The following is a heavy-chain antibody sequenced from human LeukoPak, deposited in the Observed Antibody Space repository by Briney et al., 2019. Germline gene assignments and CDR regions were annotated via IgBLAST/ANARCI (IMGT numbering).Heavy chain of an antibody. J-gene: IGHJ4*02. CDR2: INSNGGST. D-gene: IGHD5-18*01. CDR3: AREGSYGDSDY. Sequence: GGSLRLSCAASGFSFSSYGMHWVRRAPGKGLEYVSAINSNGGSTYYANSVKGRFTISRDNSRSTLYLQMGSLRAEDMAVYYCAREGSYGDSDYWGQGTLVTVSS. CDR1: GFSFSSYG. V-gene: IGHV3-64*01.